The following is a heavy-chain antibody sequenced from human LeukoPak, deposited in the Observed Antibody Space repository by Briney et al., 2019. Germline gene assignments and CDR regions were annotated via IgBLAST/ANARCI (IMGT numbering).Heavy chain of an antibody. CDR2: ISSSSSYI. J-gene: IGHJ5*02. D-gene: IGHD3-22*01. Sequence: PGGSLRLSCAASGFTFSSYSMNWDRQAPGKGLEWVSSISSSSSYIYYADSVKGRFTISRDNAKNSLYLQMNSLRAEDTAVYYCARAGDSSGYYFANWFDPWGQGTLVTVSS. CDR3: ARAGDSSGYYFANWFDP. CDR1: GFTFSSYS. V-gene: IGHV3-21*01.